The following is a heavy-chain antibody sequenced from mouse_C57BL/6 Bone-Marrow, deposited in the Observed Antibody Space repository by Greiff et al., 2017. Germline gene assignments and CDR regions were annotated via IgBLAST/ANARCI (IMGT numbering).Heavy chain of an antibody. D-gene: IGHD2-4*01. Sequence: QVQLKQSGPGLVQPSQSLSITCTVSGFSLTSYGVHWVRQSPGKGLEWLGVIWRGGSTDYNAAFMSRLSITKDNSKSQVFFKMNSLQADDTAIYYCAKNGLWDYDGGPLYAMDYWGQGTSVTVSS. CDR1: GFSLTSYG. CDR3: AKNGLWDYDGGPLYAMDY. CDR2: IWRGGST. V-gene: IGHV2-5*01. J-gene: IGHJ4*01.